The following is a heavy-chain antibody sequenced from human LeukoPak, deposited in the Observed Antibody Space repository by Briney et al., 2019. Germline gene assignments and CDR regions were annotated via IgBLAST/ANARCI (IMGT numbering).Heavy chain of an antibody. CDR1: GSTFSRYW. Sequence: GGSLRLSCAASGSTFSRYWMSWARQAPGKGLEWVANIKQDGSEKYYVDSVKGRFTISRDNAKHSLYLQMNSLRAEDTAVYYCGRDVSRGAGGAFDIWGQGTMVTVSS. V-gene: IGHV3-7*01. CDR2: IKQDGSEK. D-gene: IGHD2-8*02. J-gene: IGHJ3*02. CDR3: GRDVSRGAGGAFDI.